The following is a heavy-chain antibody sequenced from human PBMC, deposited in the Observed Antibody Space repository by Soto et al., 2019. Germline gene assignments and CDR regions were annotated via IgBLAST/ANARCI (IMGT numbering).Heavy chain of an antibody. D-gene: IGHD1-1*01. CDR1: GDSVSGDSAA. V-gene: IGHV6-1*01. Sequence: SQTLSLTCVISGDSVSGDSAAWNWVRLSPSRGLEWLARTYYRSRWYNDYAVSVRSRITVNADTSKNQFSLQLTYVTPEDTAIYFCAGTTSHHWLYMDVWGRGTTVTVSS. CDR2: TYYRSRWYN. J-gene: IGHJ6*03. CDR3: AGTTSHHWLYMDV.